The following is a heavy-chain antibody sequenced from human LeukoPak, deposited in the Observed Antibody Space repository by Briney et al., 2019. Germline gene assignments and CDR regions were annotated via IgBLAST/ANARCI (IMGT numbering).Heavy chain of an antibody. V-gene: IGHV4-38-2*01. D-gene: IGHD4-23*01. Sequence: PSETLSLTCAVSGYSISSGYYWGWIRQPPGKGLEWIGSIYHSGSTYYNPSLKSRVTISVDTSKNQFSLKLSSVTAADTAVYYCARLGEDPEKIGLDYGGNSGSEYFQHWGQGTLVTVPS. CDR1: GYSISSGYY. CDR2: IYHSGST. J-gene: IGHJ1*01. CDR3: ARLGEDPEKIGLDYGGNSGSEYFQH.